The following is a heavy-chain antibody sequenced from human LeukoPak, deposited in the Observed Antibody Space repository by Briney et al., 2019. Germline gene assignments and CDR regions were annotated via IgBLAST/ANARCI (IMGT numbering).Heavy chain of an antibody. CDR3: AKSPLFVVVVAATLDY. J-gene: IGHJ4*02. D-gene: IGHD2-15*01. CDR1: GFTFSSYA. CDR2: ISGSGGST. V-gene: IGHV3-23*01. Sequence: GGSLRLSCAASGFTFSSYAMSWVRQAPGKGLEWVSAISGSGGSTYYADSVKGRLTISRDNSKNTLYLQMNSLRAEDTAVYYCAKSPLFVVVVAATLDYWGQGTLVTVSS.